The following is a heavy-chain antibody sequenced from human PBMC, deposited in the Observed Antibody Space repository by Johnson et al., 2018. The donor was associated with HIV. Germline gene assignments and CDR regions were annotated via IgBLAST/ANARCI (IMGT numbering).Heavy chain of an antibody. Sequence: QVQLVESGGGVVQPGGSLRLSCVASGFTFSSYGMHWVRQAPGKGLEWGAFIQYDESDKYYVDSVKGRFTISRDNAKHSLYLQMNSLRAEDTAVYYCARAGYGGNYAFDIWGQGTMVTVSS. D-gene: IGHD4-23*01. CDR2: IQYDESDK. V-gene: IGHV3-30*02. CDR3: ARAGYGGNYAFDI. J-gene: IGHJ3*02. CDR1: GFTFSSYG.